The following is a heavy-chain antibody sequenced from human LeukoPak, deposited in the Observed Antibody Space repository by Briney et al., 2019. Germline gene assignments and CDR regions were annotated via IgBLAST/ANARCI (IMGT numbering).Heavy chain of an antibody. Sequence: ASVKVSCKGSGYTFTGYYMHWVRQAPGQGLEWMGIINPSGGSTSYAQKFQGRVTMTRDMSTSTVYMELSSLRSEDTAVYYCARDHRAWSYYYYMDVWGKGTTVTVSS. CDR3: ARDHRAWSYYYYMDV. CDR1: GYTFTGYY. V-gene: IGHV1-46*01. D-gene: IGHD3-10*01. CDR2: INPSGGST. J-gene: IGHJ6*03.